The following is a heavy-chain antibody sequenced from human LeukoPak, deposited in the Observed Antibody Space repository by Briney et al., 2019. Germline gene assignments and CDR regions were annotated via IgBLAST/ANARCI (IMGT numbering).Heavy chain of an antibody. Sequence: TSETLSLTCTVSGGSISSYYWSWIRRPAGKRLEWIGRISSSGSTNYNPSLKSRVAMSVDSSNNQFSLILISVTAADTAVYYCARDLDWNYADYWGQGTLVTVSS. CDR3: ARDLDWNYADY. D-gene: IGHD1-7*01. V-gene: IGHV4-4*07. J-gene: IGHJ4*02. CDR1: GGSISSYY. CDR2: ISSSGST.